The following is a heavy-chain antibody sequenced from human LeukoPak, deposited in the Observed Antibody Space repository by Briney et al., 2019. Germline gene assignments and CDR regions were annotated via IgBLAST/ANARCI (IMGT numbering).Heavy chain of an antibody. CDR3: ASSYSSGWYPGW. CDR1: GGSISSSNW. D-gene: IGHD6-19*01. Sequence: PSGTLSLTCAVSGGSISSSNWWSWVRQPPGKGLEWVSSISSSSSYIYYADSVKGRFTISRDNAKNSLYLQMNSLRAEDTAVYYCASSYSSGWYPGWWGQGTLVTVSS. CDR2: ISSSSSYI. J-gene: IGHJ4*02. V-gene: IGHV3-21*01.